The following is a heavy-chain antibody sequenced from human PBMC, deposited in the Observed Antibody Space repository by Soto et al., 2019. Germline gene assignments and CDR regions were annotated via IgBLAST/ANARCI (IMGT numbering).Heavy chain of an antibody. J-gene: IGHJ4*02. Sequence: GASVKVSCKASGYAFIGHYIHWVRQAPGQGLEWMGWINPNSGDTNYAQKFQGRVTMTGDTSISTAYMELSSLRSDDTAVYYCASEVQLPYYLDYWGQGTMVTVSS. CDR2: INPNSGDT. CDR3: ASEVQLPYYLDY. D-gene: IGHD2-2*01. V-gene: IGHV1-2*02. CDR1: GYAFIGHY.